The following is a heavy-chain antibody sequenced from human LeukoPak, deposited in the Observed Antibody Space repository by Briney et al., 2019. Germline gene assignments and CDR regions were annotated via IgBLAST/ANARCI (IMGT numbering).Heavy chain of an antibody. CDR1: GFTFDDYA. J-gene: IGHJ6*02. CDR3: AKDKYSSVLGMDV. D-gene: IGHD6-19*01. CDR2: ISWNSGSI. V-gene: IGHV3-9*01. Sequence: GRSLRLSCAASGFTFDDYAVHWVRQAPGKGLEWVSGISWNSGSIGYADSVKGRFTISRDSAKNSLYLQMNSLRAEDTALYYCAKDKYSSVLGMDVWGQGTTVTVSS.